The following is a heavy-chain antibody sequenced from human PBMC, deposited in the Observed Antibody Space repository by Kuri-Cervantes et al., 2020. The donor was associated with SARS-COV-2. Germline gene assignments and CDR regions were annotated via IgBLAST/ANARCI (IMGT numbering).Heavy chain of an antibody. D-gene: IGHD3-3*01. V-gene: IGHV3-49*04. J-gene: IGHJ4*02. CDR1: GFTFGDYA. CDR3: TRENFWSGYSDY. CDR2: IRSKAYGGTT. Sequence: GGSLRLSCTASGFTFGDYAMSWVRQAPGKGLEWVGFIRSKAYGGTTEYAASAKGRFTISRDDSKSIAYLQMNSLKTEDTAVYYCTRENFWSGYSDYWGQGTLVTVSS.